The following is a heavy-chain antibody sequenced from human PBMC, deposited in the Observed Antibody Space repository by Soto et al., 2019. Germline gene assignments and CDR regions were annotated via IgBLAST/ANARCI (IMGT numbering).Heavy chain of an antibody. CDR1: GFTFSNYW. V-gene: IGHV3-7*01. J-gene: IGHJ3*02. D-gene: IGHD1-26*01. CDR3: ARPLGWRDAFDI. Sequence: EVQLVESGGGLVQPGGSLRLSCAASGFTFSNYWMNWVRQAPGKGLEWVANIKQDGSDQYYVDSVKGRFTISRDNAKNSLYLQMNSLRVEDTAVYYCARPLGWRDAFDIWGQGTMVTVSS. CDR2: IKQDGSDQ.